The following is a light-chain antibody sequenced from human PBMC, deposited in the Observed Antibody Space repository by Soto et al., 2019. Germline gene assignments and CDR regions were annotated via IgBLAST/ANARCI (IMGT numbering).Light chain of an antibody. Sequence: QSLLTQPRSVSGSPGQSVAISCTGTSSDVGSYNRVSWYQQPPGAAPKLMIYEVSNRPSGVPDRFSGSKSGNTASLTISGLQAEDEADYYCSSYTGSSTYVLGTGTKVTDL. J-gene: IGLJ1*01. CDR2: EVS. CDR3: SSYTGSSTYV. CDR1: SSDVGSYNR. V-gene: IGLV2-18*02.